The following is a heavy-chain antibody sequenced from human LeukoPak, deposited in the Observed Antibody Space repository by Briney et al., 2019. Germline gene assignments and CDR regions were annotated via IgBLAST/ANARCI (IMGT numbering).Heavy chain of an antibody. J-gene: IGHJ4*02. CDR1: GFTFSSYG. Sequence: GGSLRLSCAASGFTFSSYGMHWVRQAPGKGLEWVAVISYDGSNKYYADSVKGRFTISRDNSKNTLYLQMNSLRAEDTAVYYCAKDRGQQLVLGFDYWGQGTLVTVSS. V-gene: IGHV3-30*18. CDR2: ISYDGSNK. D-gene: IGHD6-13*01. CDR3: AKDRGQQLVLGFDY.